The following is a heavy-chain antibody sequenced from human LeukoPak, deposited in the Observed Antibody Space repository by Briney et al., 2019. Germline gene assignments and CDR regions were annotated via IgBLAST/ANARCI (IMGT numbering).Heavy chain of an antibody. D-gene: IGHD3-22*01. J-gene: IGHJ4*02. CDR3: ARANYYDSSGYYYFDS. CDR2: IYYSGST. Sequence: PSETLSLTCAVYGGSFSGYYWNWIRQPPGKGLEWIGYIYYSGSTYYHPSLKSRVTISVDTSKNQFSLKLSSVTAADTAVYYCARANYYDSSGYYYFDSWGQGTLVTVSS. CDR1: GGSFSGYY. V-gene: IGHV4-34*09.